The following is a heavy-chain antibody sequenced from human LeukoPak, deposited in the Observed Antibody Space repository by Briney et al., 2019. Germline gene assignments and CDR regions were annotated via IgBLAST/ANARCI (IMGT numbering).Heavy chain of an antibody. CDR1: GFTFSNYA. Sequence: PGGSLRLSCAASGFTFSNYAMNWVRQAPGKGLEWVSSISESGGTTYYADSVKGRFTISRDNSKNTLYLQMNSLRAEDTAVYYCAKWARYCTNGVCYYFDYWGQGTLVTVSS. CDR2: ISESGGTT. D-gene: IGHD2-8*01. J-gene: IGHJ4*02. CDR3: AKWARYCTNGVCYYFDY. V-gene: IGHV3-23*01.